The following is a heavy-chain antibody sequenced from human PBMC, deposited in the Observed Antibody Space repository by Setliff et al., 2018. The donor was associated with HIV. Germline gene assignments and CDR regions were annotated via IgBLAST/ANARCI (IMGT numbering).Heavy chain of an antibody. V-gene: IGHV1-3*04. CDR2: INTGNENT. J-gene: IGHJ6*02. Sequence: ASVKVSCKASGYTFSQYALHWVRQAPGQRLVWMGWINTGNENTRYSQKFQGRVSIIRDTSANTAYMELTNLRSDDSAIYYCARVSGGRPGNYYYAMDVWGQGTTVTAP. D-gene: IGHD1-26*01. CDR1: GYTFSQYA. CDR3: ARVSGGRPGNYYYAMDV.